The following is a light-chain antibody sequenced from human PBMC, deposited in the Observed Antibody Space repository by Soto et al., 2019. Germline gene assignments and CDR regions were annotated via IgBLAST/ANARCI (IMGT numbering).Light chain of an antibody. J-gene: IGKJ3*01. CDR3: QQYNNWPFT. CDR2: GAS. CDR1: QSVSSN. V-gene: IGKV3D-15*01. Sequence: EIVMTQSPATLSVSPGERATLSCRASQSVSSNSAWYQQKPGQAPRLLIYGASTRATGIPARFSGSGSGTEFTLTISSLQSEDFAVYYWQQYNNWPFTFGPGTKVDIK.